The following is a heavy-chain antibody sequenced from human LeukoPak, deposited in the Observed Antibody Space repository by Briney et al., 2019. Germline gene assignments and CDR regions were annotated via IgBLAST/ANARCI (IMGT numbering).Heavy chain of an antibody. CDR2: IIPIFDTA. D-gene: IGHD2-15*01. CDR3: ARTEKGYCSGGSCYRDPYYYYYMDV. V-gene: IGHV1-69*13. J-gene: IGHJ6*03. CDR1: GGTFSNYG. Sequence: ASVKISCKASGGTFSNYGISWVREAPGQGLEWMGGIIPIFDTANYAQKFQGRVTITADESTSTAYMELSSLRSEDTAVYYCARTEKGYCSGGSCYRDPYYYYYMDVWGKGTTVTISS.